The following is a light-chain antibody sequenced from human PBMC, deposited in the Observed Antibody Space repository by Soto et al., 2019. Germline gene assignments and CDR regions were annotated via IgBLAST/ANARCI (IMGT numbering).Light chain of an antibody. V-gene: IGKV1-39*01. CDR3: QQSYSTPIT. J-gene: IGKJ5*01. CDR1: QSISSY. Sequence: DIQMTKSPSSLSACVGEKDTITCRASQSISSYLNWYQQKPGKAPKLLIYAASSLQSGVPSRFSGSGSGTDFTLTISSLQPEDFATYYCQQSYSTPITFGQGTLLEI. CDR2: AAS.